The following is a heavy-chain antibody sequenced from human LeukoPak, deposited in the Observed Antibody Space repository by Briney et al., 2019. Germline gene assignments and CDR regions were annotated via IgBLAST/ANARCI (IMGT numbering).Heavy chain of an antibody. CDR2: ISSSGSTI. CDR3: ARDSAGGWYGCD. J-gene: IGHJ4*02. Sequence: PGGSLRLSCAASGFTFSSCEMNWVRQAPGKGLEWVSYISSSGSTIYYADSVKGRFTISRDNAKNSLYLQMNSLRAEDTAVYYCARDSAGGWYGCDWGQGTLVTVSS. D-gene: IGHD6-19*01. CDR1: GFTFSSCE. V-gene: IGHV3-48*03.